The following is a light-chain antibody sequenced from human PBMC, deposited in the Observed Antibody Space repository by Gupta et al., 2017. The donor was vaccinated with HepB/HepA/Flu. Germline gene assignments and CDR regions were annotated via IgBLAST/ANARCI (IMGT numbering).Light chain of an antibody. CDR3: SSYTSSDTYV. CDR1: SSDVGAYNY. Sequence: QSALTQPASVSGSPGQSITISCTGTSSDVGAYNYVSWYQQHPGKAPKLMIYDVTNRPSGVSNRFSGSKSGNTAPLAISGLQAEDEADYYCSSYTSSDTYVFGTGTRVTVL. V-gene: IGLV2-14*03. J-gene: IGLJ1*01. CDR2: DVT.